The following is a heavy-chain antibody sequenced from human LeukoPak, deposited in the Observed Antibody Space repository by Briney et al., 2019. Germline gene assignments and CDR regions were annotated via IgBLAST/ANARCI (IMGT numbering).Heavy chain of an antibody. J-gene: IGHJ4*02. CDR2: ISAYNDNT. V-gene: IGHV1-18*01. Sequence: ASVKVSCKASGYTFTSYGISWVRQAPGQGLEWMGWISAYNDNTNYAQKLQGRVTMATDTSTSTAYMELRSLRSDDTAVYYCARDPPGPIIVVVPAAGLVHFDYWGQGTLVTVSS. CDR3: ARDPPGPIIVVVPAAGLVHFDY. CDR1: GYTFTSYG. D-gene: IGHD2-2*01.